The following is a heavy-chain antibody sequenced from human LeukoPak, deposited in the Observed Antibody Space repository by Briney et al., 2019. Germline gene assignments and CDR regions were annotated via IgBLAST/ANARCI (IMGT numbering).Heavy chain of an antibody. D-gene: IGHD3-3*01. CDR2: ISSSSSYI. CDR3: ARGPGTIFGVVTYLDY. J-gene: IGHJ4*02. V-gene: IGHV3-21*01. CDR1: GFTFSSYS. Sequence: GGSLRLSCAASGFTFSSYSMNWVRQAPGKGLEWVSSISSSSSYIYYADSVKGRFTISRDNAKNSLYLQMNSLRAEDTAVYYCARGPGTIFGVVTYLDYWGQETLVTVSS.